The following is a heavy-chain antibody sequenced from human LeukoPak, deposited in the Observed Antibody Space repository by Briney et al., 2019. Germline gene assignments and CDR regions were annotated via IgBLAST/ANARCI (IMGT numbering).Heavy chain of an antibody. CDR3: AKDLTIFGVVKGVGMDV. CDR1: GFTFSSYA. V-gene: IGHV3-23*01. CDR2: ISGSGGST. J-gene: IGHJ6*02. Sequence: GGSLRLSCAASGFTFSSYAMSWVRQAPGKGLEWVSAISGSGGSTYYADSVKGRFTISRDNSKNTLYLQMNSLRAEDTAVYYCAKDLTIFGVVKGVGMDVWGQGTTVTVSS. D-gene: IGHD3-3*01.